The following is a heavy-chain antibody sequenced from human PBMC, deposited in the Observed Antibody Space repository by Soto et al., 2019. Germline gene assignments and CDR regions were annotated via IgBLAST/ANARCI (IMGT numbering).Heavy chain of an antibody. CDR2: IKQDGSEK. CDR1: GFTFSSYW. J-gene: IGHJ4*02. CDR3: ARGPVEEGFAYDY. V-gene: IGHV3-7*05. Sequence: GGSLRLSCAASGFTFSSYWMSWVRQAPGKGLEWVANIKQDGSEKYYVDSVKGRFTISRDNAKNSLYLQMNSLRAEDTAVYYCARGPVEEGFAYDYWGQGTLVTVSS.